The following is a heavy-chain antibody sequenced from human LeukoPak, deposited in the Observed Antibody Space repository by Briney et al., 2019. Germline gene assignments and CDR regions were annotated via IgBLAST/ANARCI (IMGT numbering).Heavy chain of an antibody. CDR3: AKGSFHCTSSTCPQHYYYMDV. D-gene: IGHD2-2*01. V-gene: IGHV3-30*02. CDR2: IRYDGTDK. CDR1: GFTFSTYG. J-gene: IGHJ6*03. Sequence: PGGSLRLSCAASGFTFSTYGMHWVRQAPGKGLEWMAFIRYDGTDKYYADSVKGRFTISRDNSQNTLYLQMNSLRAEDTALYYCAKGSFHCTSSTCPQHYYYMDVWGKGATVTVSS.